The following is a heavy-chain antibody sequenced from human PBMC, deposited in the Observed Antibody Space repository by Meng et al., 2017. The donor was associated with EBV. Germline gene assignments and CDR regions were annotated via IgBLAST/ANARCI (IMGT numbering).Heavy chain of an antibody. CDR3: AHIIAARHFDY. Sequence: HINHKDRAPTLVKHTHTRTLTCTFSGFSLSTRGVRVGWISQPPVTALEGFELIYWDDDQRYSQSLKSRLTITKDTSKNQVVLTMTNMDPVDAATYYCAHIIAARHFDYWGQGTLVTVSS. J-gene: IGHJ4*02. V-gene: IGHV2-5*02. CDR1: GFSLSTRGVR. D-gene: IGHD6-6*01. CDR2: IYWDDDQ.